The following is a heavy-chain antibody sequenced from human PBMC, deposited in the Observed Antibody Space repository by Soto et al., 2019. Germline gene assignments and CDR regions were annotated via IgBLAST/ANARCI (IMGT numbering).Heavy chain of an antibody. J-gene: IGHJ4*02. CDR1: GGTFSSYA. CDR3: ARGREYSYGYPSPYYFDY. CDR2: IIPIFGTA. D-gene: IGHD5-18*01. Sequence: QVQLVQSGAEVKKPGSSVKVSCKASGGTFSSYAISWVRQAPGQGLEWMGGIIPIFGTANYAQKFQGRVTNTADESTSTDYMELSSLRSEDTDVYYCARGREYSYGYPSPYYFDYWGQGTLVTVST. V-gene: IGHV1-69*01.